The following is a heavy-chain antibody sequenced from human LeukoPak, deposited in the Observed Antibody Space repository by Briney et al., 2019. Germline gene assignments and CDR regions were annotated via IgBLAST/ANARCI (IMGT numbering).Heavy chain of an antibody. CDR1: GGSISNKY. CDR2: IYYTGST. V-gene: IGHV4-39*07. D-gene: IGHD4-11*01. Sequence: SETLSLTCTVSGGSISNKYWGWIRQPPGKGLEWIGSIYYTGSTYYNPSLKSRVTISVDTSKNQFSLKVSSVTAADTAVYYCARVTTLTSYFFDYWGQGTLVTVSS. CDR3: ARVTTLTSYFFDY. J-gene: IGHJ4*02.